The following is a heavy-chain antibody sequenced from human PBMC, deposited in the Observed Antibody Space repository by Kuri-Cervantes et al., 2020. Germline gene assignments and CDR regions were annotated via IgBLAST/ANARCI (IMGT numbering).Heavy chain of an antibody. CDR2: ISWNSGSI. V-gene: IGHV3-9*01. CDR3: AKATDYGVRATADY. Sequence: GGSLRLSCAASGFTFDDYAMHWVRQAPGKGLEWVSGISWNSGSIGYADSVKGRFTISRDNAKKSLYLQMNSPRAEDTALYYCAKATDYGVRATADYWGQGTLVTVSS. D-gene: IGHD4-17*01. CDR1: GFTFDDYA. J-gene: IGHJ4*02.